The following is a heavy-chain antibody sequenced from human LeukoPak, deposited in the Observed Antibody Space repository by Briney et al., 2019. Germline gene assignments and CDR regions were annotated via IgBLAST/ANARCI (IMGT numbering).Heavy chain of an antibody. CDR3: ALRGYCSGNNCYSDY. CDR1: GGSISSYY. V-gene: IGHV4-4*07. D-gene: IGHD2-15*01. CDR2: VYTSGST. Sequence: PSETLSLTCTVSGGSISSYYWSWIRQPAGKGLEWIGRVYTSGSTIYNPSLKSRVTMSVDTSKNQFSLKLNSVTAADTAVYYCALRGYCSGNNCYSDYWGQGTLVTVSS. J-gene: IGHJ4*02.